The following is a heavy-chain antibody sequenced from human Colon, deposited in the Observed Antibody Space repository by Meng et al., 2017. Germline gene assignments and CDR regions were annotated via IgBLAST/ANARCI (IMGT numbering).Heavy chain of an antibody. V-gene: IGHV6-1*01. CDR1: GDSVFSKSAA. CDR3: ASTENHF. D-gene: IGHD1-26*01. CDR2: TYYRSKWYN. J-gene: IGHJ4*02. Sequence: QVQLQQSGPGLVKPSQTLSLTCAISGDSVFSKSAAWSWIRPSPSRGLEWLGRTYYRSKWYNDYAVSVKSRISINPDTSKNQFSLRLNSVTPEDTAVYYCASTENHFWGQGTLVTVSS.